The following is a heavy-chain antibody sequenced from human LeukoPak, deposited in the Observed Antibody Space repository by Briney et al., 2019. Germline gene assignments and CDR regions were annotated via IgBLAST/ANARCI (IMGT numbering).Heavy chain of an antibody. J-gene: IGHJ3*02. CDR2: ISGSGGST. CDR1: GFTFSGYA. V-gene: IGHV3-23*01. D-gene: IGHD6-13*01. CDR3: AKDKYSSSWNAFDI. Sequence: LGGSLRLSCAASGFTFSGYAMSWVRQAPGKGLEWVSAISGSGGSTYYADSVKGWFTISRDNSKNTLYLQMNSLKAEDTAVYYCAKDKYSSSWNAFDIWGQGTMVTVSS.